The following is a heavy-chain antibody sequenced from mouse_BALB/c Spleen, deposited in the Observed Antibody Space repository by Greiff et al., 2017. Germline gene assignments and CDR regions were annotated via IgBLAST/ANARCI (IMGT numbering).Heavy chain of an antibody. CDR3: ARGIYYDYEGGAMDY. CDR1: GFTFSSFG. V-gene: IGHV5-17*02. D-gene: IGHD2-4*01. CDR2: ISSGSSTI. J-gene: IGHJ4*01. Sequence: DVMLVESGGGLVQPGGSRKLSCAASGFTFSSFGMHWVRQAPEKGLEWVAYISSGSSTIYYADTVKGRFTISRDNPKNTLFLQMTSLRSEDTAMYYCARGIYYDYEGGAMDYWGQGTSVTVSS.